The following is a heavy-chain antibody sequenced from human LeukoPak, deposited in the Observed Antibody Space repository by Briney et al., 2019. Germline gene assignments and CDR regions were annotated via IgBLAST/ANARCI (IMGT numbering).Heavy chain of an antibody. CDR3: ARETYYDSSAFFDY. D-gene: IGHD3-22*01. CDR2: IGYDGSNK. Sequence: PGGSLRLSCAASGFSFSSYGIHWVRQAPGKGLEWVAVIGYDGSNKYYADSVKGRFTISRDNSKNTLYLQMNSLRTEDTAVYFCARETYYDSSAFFDYWGQGTLVTVSA. CDR1: GFSFSSYG. V-gene: IGHV3-30*03. J-gene: IGHJ4*02.